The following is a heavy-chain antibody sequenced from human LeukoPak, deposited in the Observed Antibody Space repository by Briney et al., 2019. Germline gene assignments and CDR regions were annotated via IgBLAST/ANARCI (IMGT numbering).Heavy chain of an antibody. D-gene: IGHD1-26*01. CDR2: ISGSGGST. V-gene: IGHV3-23*01. CDR3: AKKRVVGATIGLFDC. Sequence: PGGSLRLSGAASGFTSSSYAMSWVRQAPGKGLEWVSAISGSGGSTYYADSVKGRFTISRDNSKNTLYLQMNSLRAEDTAVYYCAKKRVVGATIGLFDCWGQGTLVTVSS. CDR1: GFTSSSYA. J-gene: IGHJ4*02.